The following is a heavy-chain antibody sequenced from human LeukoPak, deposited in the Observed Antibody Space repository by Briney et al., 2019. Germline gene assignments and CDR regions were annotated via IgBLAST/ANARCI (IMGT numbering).Heavy chain of an antibody. D-gene: IGHD2-2*01. CDR1: GYTFTIYD. CDR2: MNPKSGET. J-gene: IGHJ5*02. CDR3: AKGLRYQLLSGKRRYNCFDP. Sequence: ASVKVSCEASGYTFTIYDINCVRQPTGQGLEWMGWMNPKSGETGYAKKVHGRDTITSNTSISTAYMELSSLRSEDTAGYYCAKGLRYQLLSGKRRYNCFDPWGQGTLVTVSS. V-gene: IGHV1-8*03.